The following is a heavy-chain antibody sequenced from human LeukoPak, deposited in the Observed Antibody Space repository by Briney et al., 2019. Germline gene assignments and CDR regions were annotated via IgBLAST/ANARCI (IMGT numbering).Heavy chain of an antibody. Sequence: GGSLRLSCAASGFTFGDYAMHWVRQAPGKGLEWVSGISWNSGSICYADSVKGRFTISKDNAKNSLYLQMNSLRAEDTALYYCAKDPSPGYYDSSGYYLHYFDYWGQGTLVTVSS. CDR2: ISWNSGSI. CDR1: GFTFGDYA. V-gene: IGHV3-9*01. D-gene: IGHD3-22*01. J-gene: IGHJ4*02. CDR3: AKDPSPGYYDSSGYYLHYFDY.